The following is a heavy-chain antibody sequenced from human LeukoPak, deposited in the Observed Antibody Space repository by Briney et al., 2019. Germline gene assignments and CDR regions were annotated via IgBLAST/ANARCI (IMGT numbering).Heavy chain of an antibody. CDR2: ISGDAGRT. CDR3: AKDFSALYCSGGTCYFID. Sequence: GGSLRLSCAASGFTFSSYGMNWVRQAPGKGLEWVSGISGDAGRTYYADSVKGRFTIYRDNSKNTLYLQMNSLGAEGTAVYYCAKDFSALYCSGGTCYFIDWGQGTLVTVSS. D-gene: IGHD2-15*01. V-gene: IGHV3-23*01. J-gene: IGHJ4*02. CDR1: GFTFSSYG.